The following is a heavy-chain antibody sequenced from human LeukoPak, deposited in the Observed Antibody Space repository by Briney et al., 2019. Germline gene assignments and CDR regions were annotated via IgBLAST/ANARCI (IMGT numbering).Heavy chain of an antibody. Sequence: SETLSLTYAVSGGSISSSNWWSWVRQPPGKGLEWIGEIYHSGSTNYNPSLKSRVTISVDKSKNQFSLKLSSVTAADTAVYYCARVGVGLGAFDIWGQGTMVTVSS. D-gene: IGHD3/OR15-3a*01. CDR1: GGSISSSNW. CDR3: ARVGVGLGAFDI. J-gene: IGHJ3*02. CDR2: IYHSGST. V-gene: IGHV4-4*02.